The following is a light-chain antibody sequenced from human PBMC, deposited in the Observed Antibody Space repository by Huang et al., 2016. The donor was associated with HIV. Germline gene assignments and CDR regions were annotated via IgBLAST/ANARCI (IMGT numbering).Light chain of an antibody. CDR2: TAS. V-gene: IGKV1-6*01. J-gene: IGKJ4*01. Sequence: AIQMTQSPASLSASVGDRVTITCRASQDIGNDLGWYQQRLGKAPKLLVSTASHLQSGVPSRFTGSGSGTHFTLTISGLQPEDFAVYYCQQRSNWAPITFGGGTKVEIK. CDR1: QDIGND. CDR3: QQRSNWAPIT.